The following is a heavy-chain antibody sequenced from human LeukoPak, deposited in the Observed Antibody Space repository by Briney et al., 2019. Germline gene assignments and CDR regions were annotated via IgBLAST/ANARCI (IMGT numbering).Heavy chain of an antibody. J-gene: IGHJ4*02. V-gene: IGHV1-69*04. CDR2: IIPIFGIA. CDR3: ARVGSGYASDY. D-gene: IGHD3-22*01. Sequence: EASVKVSCKASGGTFSSYAISWVRQAPGQGLEWMGRIIPIFGIANYAQKFQGRVTITADKSTSTAYMELSSLRSEDTAVYYCARVGSGYASDYWGRGTLVTVSS. CDR1: GGTFSSYA.